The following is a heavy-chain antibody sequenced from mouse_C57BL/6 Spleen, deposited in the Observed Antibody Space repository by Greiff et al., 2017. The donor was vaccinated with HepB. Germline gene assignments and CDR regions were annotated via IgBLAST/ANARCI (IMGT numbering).Heavy chain of an antibody. V-gene: IGHV1-69*01. CDR3: ARRAYGNYGPYYFDY. J-gene: IGHJ2*01. CDR1: GYTFTSYW. Sequence: VQLQQSGAELVMPGASVKLSCKASGYTFTSYWMHWVKQRPGQGLEWIGEIDPSDSYTNYNQKFKGKSTLTVDKSSSTAYMQLSSLTSEDSAVYYCARRAYGNYGPYYFDYWGQGTTLTVSS. D-gene: IGHD2-1*01. CDR2: IDPSDSYT.